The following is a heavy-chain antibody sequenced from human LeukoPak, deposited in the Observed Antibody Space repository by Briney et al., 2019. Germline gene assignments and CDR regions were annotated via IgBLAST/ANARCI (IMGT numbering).Heavy chain of an antibody. CDR2: ISYDGSNK. Sequence: TGGSLRLSCAASGFTFSNYGMHWVRQAPGKGLEWVAVISYDGSNKYYADSVKGRFAISRDNSKNTLYLQMNSLRAEDTAVYYCAKAYGYCTTTSCSHDEFDYWGQGTLVTVSS. D-gene: IGHD2-2*01. CDR1: GFTFSNYG. CDR3: AKAYGYCTTTSCSHDEFDY. J-gene: IGHJ4*02. V-gene: IGHV3-30*18.